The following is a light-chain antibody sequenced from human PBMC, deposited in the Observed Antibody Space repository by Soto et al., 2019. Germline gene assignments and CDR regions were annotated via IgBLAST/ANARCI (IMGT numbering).Light chain of an antibody. CDR3: QQYGSSGT. CDR2: GAS. Sequence: ILLTQSPGTLSLSPGERATLSCRASQSVSNNYLAWYQQKPGQAPRPLIYGASNRATGIPDRLSGSGSGTDFTLTISRMEPEDFAVYYCQQYGSSGTFGQGTKVDIK. CDR1: QSVSNNY. V-gene: IGKV3-20*01. J-gene: IGKJ1*01.